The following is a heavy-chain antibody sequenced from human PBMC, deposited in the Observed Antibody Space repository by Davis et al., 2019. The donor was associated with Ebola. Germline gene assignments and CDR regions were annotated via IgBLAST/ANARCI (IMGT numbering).Heavy chain of an antibody. J-gene: IGHJ4*02. CDR3: ARHAQNVYYYDSSGYYFDY. CDR2: IDPSDSYT. V-gene: IGHV5-10-1*01. Sequence: GESLKISCKGSGYSFTSYWISWVRQPPGKGLEWMGRIDPSDSYTNYSPSFQGHVTISADKSISTAYLQWSSLKASDTAMYYCARHAQNVYYYDSSGYYFDYWGQGTLVTVSS. D-gene: IGHD3-22*01. CDR1: GYSFTSYW.